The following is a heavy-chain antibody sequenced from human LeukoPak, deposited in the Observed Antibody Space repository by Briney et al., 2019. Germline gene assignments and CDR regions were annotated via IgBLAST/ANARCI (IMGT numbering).Heavy chain of an antibody. CDR3: ARHYCSSTSCYYYFDY. CDR1: GYNFPSYW. CDR2: IYPGDSDT. J-gene: IGHJ4*02. D-gene: IGHD2-2*01. Sequence: GESLKISCKGSGYNFPSYWIGWVRQMPGKGLEWMGIIYPGDSDTRYSPSFQGQVTISADKSISTAYLQWSSLKASDTAMYYCARHYCSSTSCYYYFDYWGQGTLVTVSS. V-gene: IGHV5-51*01.